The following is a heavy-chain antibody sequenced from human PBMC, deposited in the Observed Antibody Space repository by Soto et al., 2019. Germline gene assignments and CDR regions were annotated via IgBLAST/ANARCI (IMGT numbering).Heavy chain of an antibody. CDR1: GGSFSGYY. CDR2: INHSGST. Sequence: SETLSLTCAVYGGSFSGYYWSWIRQPPGKGLEWIGEINHSGSTNYNPSLKSRVTISVDTSKNQFSLKLSSVTAADTAVYYCASLGRDYGGNSETTRNYYYGMDVWGQGTTVTVSS. CDR3: ASLGRDYGGNSETTRNYYYGMDV. D-gene: IGHD4-17*01. J-gene: IGHJ6*02. V-gene: IGHV4-34*01.